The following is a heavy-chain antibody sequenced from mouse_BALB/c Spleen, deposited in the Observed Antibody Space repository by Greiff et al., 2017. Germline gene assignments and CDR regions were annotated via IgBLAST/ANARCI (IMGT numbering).Heavy chain of an antibody. CDR3: ARSLGQGAWFAY. D-gene: IGHD3-3*01. CDR1: GFTFSSFG. CDR2: ISSGSSTI. V-gene: IGHV5-17*02. J-gene: IGHJ3*01. Sequence: DVKLVESGGGLVQPGGSRKLSCAASGFTFSSFGMHWVRQAPEKGLEWVAYISSGSSTIYYADTVKGRFTISRDNPKNTLFLQMTSLRSEDTAMYYCARSLGQGAWFAYWGQGTLVTVSA.